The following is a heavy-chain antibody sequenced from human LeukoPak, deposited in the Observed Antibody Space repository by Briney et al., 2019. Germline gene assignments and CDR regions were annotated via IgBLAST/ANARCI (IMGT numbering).Heavy chain of an antibody. CDR2: IILILGIA. J-gene: IGHJ3*02. CDR1: GGTFSSYT. CDR3: ALEGMATLDAFDI. V-gene: IGHV1-69*02. Sequence: SVKVSCKASGGTFSSYTISWVRQAPGQGLEWMGRIILILGIANYAQKFQGRVTITADKSTSTAYMELSSLRSEDTAVYYCALEGMATLDAFDIWGQGTMVTVSS. D-gene: IGHD5-24*01.